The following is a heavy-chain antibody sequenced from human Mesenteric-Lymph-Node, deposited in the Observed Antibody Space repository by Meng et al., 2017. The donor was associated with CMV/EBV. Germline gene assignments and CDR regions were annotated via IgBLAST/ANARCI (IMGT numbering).Heavy chain of an antibody. CDR3: VKGVGPRPEFFDL. CDR1: GGTFSSYA. J-gene: IGHJ2*01. CDR2: IIPILGIA. V-gene: IGHV1-69*10. D-gene: IGHD3-10*01. Sequence: SVKVSCKASGGTFSSYAISWVRQAPGQGLEWMGGIIPILGIANYAQKFQGRVTITTDESTSTAYMELSSLRSDDTAVYYCVKGVGPRPEFFDLWGRGTLVTVSS.